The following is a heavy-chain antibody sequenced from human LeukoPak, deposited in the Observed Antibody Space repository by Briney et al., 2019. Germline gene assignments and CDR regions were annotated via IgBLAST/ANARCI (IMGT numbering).Heavy chain of an antibody. CDR1: GGSISTYY. J-gene: IGHJ4*02. Sequence: PSKTLSLTCTVSGGSISTYYWSWIRQPPGKGLEWIGYIYYSGYTNYNPSLKSRVTISVDTSRNQFSLKLSSVTAADTAVYYCARDGEWTRDYFDYWGQGTLVTVSS. CDR2: IYYSGYT. D-gene: IGHD3-10*01. V-gene: IGHV4-59*01. CDR3: ARDGEWTRDYFDY.